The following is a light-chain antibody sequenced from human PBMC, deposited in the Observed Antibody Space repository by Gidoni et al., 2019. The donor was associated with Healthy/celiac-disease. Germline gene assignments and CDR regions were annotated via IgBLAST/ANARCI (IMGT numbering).Light chain of an antibody. CDR2: DAS. J-gene: IGKJ4*01. Sequence: EIVLTQSPATLSLSPGERATLSCRASQSVSSYLAWYQQKPGQAPRLLIYDASNRATGIPARFRGSGSGTDFTLTSSSLEPEDFAVYYCQQRSNWPLTFXGXTKVEIK. V-gene: IGKV3-11*01. CDR3: QQRSNWPLT. CDR1: QSVSSY.